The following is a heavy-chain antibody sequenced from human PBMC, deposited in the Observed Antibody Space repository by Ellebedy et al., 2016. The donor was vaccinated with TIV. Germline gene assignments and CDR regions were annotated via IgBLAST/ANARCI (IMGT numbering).Heavy chain of an antibody. CDR3: ARVFQQWLVTYDAFDI. J-gene: IGHJ3*02. D-gene: IGHD6-19*01. Sequence: ASVKVSXXASGYTFTGYYMHWVRQAPGQGLEWMGWINPNSGGTNYAQKFQGRVTMTRDTSISTAYMELSRLRSDDTAVYYCARVFQQWLVTYDAFDIWGQGTMVTVSS. CDR2: INPNSGGT. V-gene: IGHV1-2*02. CDR1: GYTFTGYY.